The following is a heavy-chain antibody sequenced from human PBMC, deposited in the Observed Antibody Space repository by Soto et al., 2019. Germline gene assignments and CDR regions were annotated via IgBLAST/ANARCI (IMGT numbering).Heavy chain of an antibody. V-gene: IGHV3-23*01. CDR3: AKLKLSRSGGSGGRSDAYDI. J-gene: IGHJ3*02. Sequence: PGGSLRLSCAASGFTFSSYAMSWVRQAPGKGLEWVSAISGSGGSTYYADSVKGRFTISRDNSKNTLYLQMNSLRAEDTAVYYCAKLKLSRSGGSGGRSDAYDIWSQGTMVTVS. D-gene: IGHD2-15*01. CDR1: GFTFSSYA. CDR2: ISGSGGST.